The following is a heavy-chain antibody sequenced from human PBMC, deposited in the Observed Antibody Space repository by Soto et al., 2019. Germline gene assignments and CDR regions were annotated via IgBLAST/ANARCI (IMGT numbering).Heavy chain of an antibody. CDR3: VKMLPRGDHQVHHRFQ. D-gene: IGHD2-2*01. CDR2: IGTTTGDL. Sequence: PGGYLRLSCAASGFTFSSYSMNWVRQAPGKGLEWVSSIGTTTGDLLYADSVKGRFTISRDNSRNTLYLQMNSLRTEDTAIYYCVKMLPRGDHQVHHRFQ. CDR1: GFTFSSYS. V-gene: IGHV3-21*04. J-gene: IGHJ1*01.